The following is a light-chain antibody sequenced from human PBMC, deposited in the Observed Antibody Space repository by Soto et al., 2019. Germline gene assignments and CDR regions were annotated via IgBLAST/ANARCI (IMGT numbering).Light chain of an antibody. CDR3: QQYYMYSYT. CDR2: HAS. J-gene: IGKJ2*01. Sequence: DIQMTQPSTLSASVGDRVTLHCRASQSISTYLAGYQQKPGKAPKVLIYHASKLESWVPSRFSGGGSGTEFTLTISSLQPDDVATYYCQQYYMYSYTFGQGTKLDIK. V-gene: IGKV1-5*01. CDR1: QSISTY.